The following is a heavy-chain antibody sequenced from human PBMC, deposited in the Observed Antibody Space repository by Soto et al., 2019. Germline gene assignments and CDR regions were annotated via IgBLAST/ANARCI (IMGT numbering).Heavy chain of an antibody. D-gene: IGHD5-18*01. V-gene: IGHV2-5*02. CDR1: GFSLSTSGVG. CDR3: AHLPWKQLWPRAPVVY. J-gene: IGHJ4*02. CDR2: IYWDDDK. Sequence: ESGPTLVNPTQTLTLTCTFSGFSLSTSGVGVGWIRQPPGKALEWLGIIYWDDDKRYSPSLKSRVTITKDTFKNQLVLTMTNMDPVDTATYYCAHLPWKQLWPRAPVVYWGQGSQVTVSS.